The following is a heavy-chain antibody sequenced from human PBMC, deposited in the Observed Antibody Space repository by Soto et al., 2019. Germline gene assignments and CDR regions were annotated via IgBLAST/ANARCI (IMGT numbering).Heavy chain of an antibody. V-gene: IGHV1-2*04. J-gene: IGHJ6*01. CDR2: INPKSGGT. D-gene: IGHD2-8*01. CDR1: GYSFTDYH. CDR3: ARGDSTDWSNGVCSCVYHHEMDA. Sequence: AAVKCYLKAAGYSFTDYHIHWVRQAPGQGLDWLGRINPKSGGTSTAQKFQGWVTMTTDTSISTDSMELTRMTSDDTAIYYCARGDSTDWSNGVCSCVYHHEMDAWG.